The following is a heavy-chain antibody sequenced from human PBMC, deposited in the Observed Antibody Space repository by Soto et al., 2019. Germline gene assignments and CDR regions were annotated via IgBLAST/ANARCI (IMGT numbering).Heavy chain of an antibody. CDR3: AKDTLDAFDI. J-gene: IGHJ3*02. Sequence: SETLSLTCAVYGGSFSGYYWSWIRQPPGKGLEWIGEINHSGSTNYNPSLKSRVTISVDTSKNQFSLKLSSVTAADTAVYYCAKDTLDAFDIWGQGTMVTV. V-gene: IGHV4-34*01. CDR1: GGSFSGYY. CDR2: INHSGST.